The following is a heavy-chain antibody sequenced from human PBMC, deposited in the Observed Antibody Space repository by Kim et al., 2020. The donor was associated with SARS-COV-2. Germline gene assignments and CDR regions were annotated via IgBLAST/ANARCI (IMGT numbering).Heavy chain of an antibody. CDR2: INHSGST. CDR1: GGSFSGYY. J-gene: IGHJ4*02. Sequence: SETLSLTCAVYGGSFSGYYWSWIRQPPGKGLEWIGEINHSGSTNYNPSLKSRVTISVDTSKNQFSLKLSSVTAADTAVYYCARGGYCSSTSCYAIFVYWGQGTLVTVSS. D-gene: IGHD2-2*01. CDR3: ARGGYCSSTSCYAIFVY. V-gene: IGHV4-34*01.